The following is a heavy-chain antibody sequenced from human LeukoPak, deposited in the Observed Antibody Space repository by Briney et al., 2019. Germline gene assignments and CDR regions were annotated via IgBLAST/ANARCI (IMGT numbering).Heavy chain of an antibody. V-gene: IGHV3-53*01. J-gene: IGHJ4*02. CDR3: ASGGKYCTGGACYGD. CDR2: IYSGGAT. D-gene: IGHD2-8*02. CDR1: GFIVSDDY. Sequence: PGGSLRLSCAASGFIVSDDYISWVRQTPGKGLEWVSVIYSGGATFYADSVKGRFTISRDNSKNTVHLQMNSLRTEDTTVYYCASGGKYCTGGACYGDWGQGPVVTVSS.